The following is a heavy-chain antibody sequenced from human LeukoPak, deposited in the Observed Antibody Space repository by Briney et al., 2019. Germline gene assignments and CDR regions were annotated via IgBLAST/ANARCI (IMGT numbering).Heavy chain of an antibody. CDR1: GFTFSNYE. J-gene: IGHJ5*02. CDR2: INSSGSTT. CDR3: ARGKVYDYVWWSDRSPAGFEP. Sequence: GGSLRLSCAASGFTFSNYEMNWVRQATGKGLERVSHINSSGSTTYYADSVKGRFTISRNTAKNSLYMQMSSLRAEDTAVYYCARGKVYDYVWWSDRSPAGFEPWGQGTLVSVSS. V-gene: IGHV3-48*03. D-gene: IGHD3-16*02.